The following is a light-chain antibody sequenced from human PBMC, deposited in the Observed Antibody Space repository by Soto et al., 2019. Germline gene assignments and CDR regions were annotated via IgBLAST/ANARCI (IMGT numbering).Light chain of an antibody. CDR3: QQYETYSPT. CDR1: QSISDW. J-gene: IGKJ1*01. V-gene: IGKV1-5*01. CDR2: DAS. Sequence: IQLTQCPSTLSASVGDGVTITCRASQSISDWLAWYQQKPGNAPNLLIYDASTLKSGVPARFSGSGSGTEFTLTINSLQPDDFATYYCQQYETYSPTFGQGTKVDIK.